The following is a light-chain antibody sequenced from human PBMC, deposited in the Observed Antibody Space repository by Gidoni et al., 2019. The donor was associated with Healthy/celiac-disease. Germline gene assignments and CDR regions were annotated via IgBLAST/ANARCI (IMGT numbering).Light chain of an antibody. V-gene: IGKV3-20*01. CDR2: GAS. J-gene: IGKJ1*01. CDR1: QSVSSSY. CDR3: QQYGSSSWT. Sequence: EIVLTQSPGTLSLSPGERAPLSCRASQSVSSSYLDWYQQKPGQAPRLLIYGASSRATGIPDRFSGSGSGTDFTLTISRLGPEEFAVYYCQQYGSSSWTFGQGTKVEIK.